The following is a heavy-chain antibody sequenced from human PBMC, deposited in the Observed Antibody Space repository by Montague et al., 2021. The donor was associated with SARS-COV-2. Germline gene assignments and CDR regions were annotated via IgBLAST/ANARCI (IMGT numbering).Heavy chain of an antibody. D-gene: IGHD2/OR15-2a*01. CDR1: GGSINSSSHY. Sequence: SETLSLTCSVSGGSINSSSHYWAWIRQPPGRRLEWIGTIYYSGTTLYHPSLKSRITMSVDTSDNQFFLQLNSVSATDTAIYYCARAQMAVTEYYPDYWGQGILVTVSS. CDR3: ARAQMAVTEYYPDY. CDR2: IYYSGTT. V-gene: IGHV4-39*01. J-gene: IGHJ4*02.